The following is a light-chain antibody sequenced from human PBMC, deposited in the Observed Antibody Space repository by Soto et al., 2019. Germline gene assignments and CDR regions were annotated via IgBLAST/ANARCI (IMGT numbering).Light chain of an antibody. Sequence: EIVLTQSPATLSLSPGERASLSCRASQSVSNNYLAWYQQKPGQAPRLLIYGASTRATGIPVRFSGDGSGTEYTLTILTLQSEDFAVYYCQHYNNWPITFGQGTRLEIK. CDR1: QSVSNN. V-gene: IGKV3-15*01. CDR2: GAS. CDR3: QHYNNWPIT. J-gene: IGKJ5*01.